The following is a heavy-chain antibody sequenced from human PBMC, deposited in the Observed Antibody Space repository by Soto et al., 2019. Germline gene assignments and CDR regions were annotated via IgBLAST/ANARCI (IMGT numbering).Heavy chain of an antibody. D-gene: IGHD6-19*01. CDR2: IYSGDSDT. CDR3: ARHWGVAVGGQA. V-gene: IGHV5-51*01. J-gene: IGHJ5*02. Sequence: DVQLVQSGAEVKEPGESLKISCKASGYIFTNYWIGWVRQMPGKGLEWMGIIYSGDSDTRYSPSFQGQVTISADKSISTAYLQWNSVKASDTAMYYCARHWGVAVGGQAWGQGTLVTVSS. CDR1: GYIFTNYW.